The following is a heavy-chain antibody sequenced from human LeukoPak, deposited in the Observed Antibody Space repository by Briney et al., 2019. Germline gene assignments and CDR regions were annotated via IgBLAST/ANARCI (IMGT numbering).Heavy chain of an antibody. Sequence: ASVKVSCKASGYTFTSYGISWLRQAPGQGLEWMGWISAYNGNTNYAQKLQGRVTMTTDTSTSTAYMELRSLRSDDTAVYYCARDAYYYDSSGYYYGYWGQGTLVTVSS. CDR1: GYTFTSYG. D-gene: IGHD3-22*01. CDR3: ARDAYYYDSSGYYYGY. CDR2: ISAYNGNT. V-gene: IGHV1-18*01. J-gene: IGHJ4*02.